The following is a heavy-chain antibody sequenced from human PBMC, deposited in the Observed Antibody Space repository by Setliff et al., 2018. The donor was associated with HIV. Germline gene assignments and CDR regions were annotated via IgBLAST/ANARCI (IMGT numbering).Heavy chain of an antibody. Sequence: GESLKISCAASGVTFSSYGMHWVRQAPGKGLEWVAFILHDGSDKDCSDSVKGRFTISRDNSKNTLYLQMNSLRTEDTAVYYCTKNLYTSRWSPLDYWGQGTLVTVSS. CDR2: ILHDGSDK. CDR3: TKNLYTSRWSPLDY. V-gene: IGHV3-30*02. D-gene: IGHD2-8*01. J-gene: IGHJ4*02. CDR1: GVTFSSYG.